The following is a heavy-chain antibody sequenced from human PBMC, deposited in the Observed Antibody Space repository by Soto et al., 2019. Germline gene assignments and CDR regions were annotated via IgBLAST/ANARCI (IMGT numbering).Heavy chain of an antibody. D-gene: IGHD2-2*01. CDR1: GFSLSNAMVG. J-gene: IGHJ4*02. Sequence: QVTLKEYGPVLVKPTETLTLTCTVSGFSLSNAMVGVSWIRQSPGKALEWLAHILSSGEKSYSTSLKSRVTISKDTSRSQVVLTMTRMDPVDTATYYCARISQYAYDFDYWGQGTLVTVSS. V-gene: IGHV2-26*01. CDR2: ILSSGEK. CDR3: ARISQYAYDFDY.